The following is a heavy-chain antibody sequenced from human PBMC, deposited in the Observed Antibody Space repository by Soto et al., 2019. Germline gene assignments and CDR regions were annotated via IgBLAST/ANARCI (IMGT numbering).Heavy chain of an antibody. D-gene: IGHD2-15*01. CDR3: AVASFDY. CDR1: GYTFTNYY. CDR2: INPSGFST. Sequence: QVQLVQSGAEVKKPGASVKISCRASGYTFTNYYMQWVRQAPGKGLEWMAIINPSGFSTSYAQKFHGRMTLTMDTSASTVYMELTSLRSEDTAVYYCAVASFDYWGQGTLVTVPS. J-gene: IGHJ4*02. V-gene: IGHV1-46*01.